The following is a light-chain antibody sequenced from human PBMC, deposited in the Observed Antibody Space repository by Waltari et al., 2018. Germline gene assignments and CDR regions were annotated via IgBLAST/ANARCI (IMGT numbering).Light chain of an antibody. Sequence: EILLTQSPGTLSLSPGEGATLSCRASQNVSNSFLAWYQQKPGQARRLLIYAASKRATGIPDRFSGSGSGTDFTVTISRLDPEDFAVYFCQQYATSPLTFGGGTRVDVK. CDR3: QQYATSPLT. CDR2: AAS. V-gene: IGKV3-20*01. CDR1: QNVSNSF. J-gene: IGKJ4*01.